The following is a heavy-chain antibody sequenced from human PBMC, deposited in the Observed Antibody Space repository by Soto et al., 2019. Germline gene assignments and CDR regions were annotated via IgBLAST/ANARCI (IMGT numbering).Heavy chain of an antibody. CDR3: ARDHLPNYYYGMDV. V-gene: IGHV4-31*03. CDR1: GGSISSGGYH. CDR2: IYYSGST. Sequence: SETLSLTCTVSGGSISSGGYHWSWIRQHPGKGLEWIGYIYYSGSTYYNPSLKSRVTISVDTSKNQFSLKLSSVTAADTAVYYCARDHLPNYYYGMDVWGQGTTVTVSS. D-gene: IGHD3-3*02. J-gene: IGHJ6*02.